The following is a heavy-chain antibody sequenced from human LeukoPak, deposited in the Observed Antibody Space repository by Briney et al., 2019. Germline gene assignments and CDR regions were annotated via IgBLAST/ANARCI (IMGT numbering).Heavy chain of an antibody. CDR2: INPSGGST. Sequence: ASVKVSCKASGYTFTSYYMHWVRQAPGQGLEWMGIINPSGGSTSYAQKFQGRVTMTRDTSTSTVYMELSSLRSEDMAVYYCARDLELRYFDWLIKNYGMDVWGQGTTVTVSS. J-gene: IGHJ6*02. V-gene: IGHV1-46*01. CDR1: GYTFTSYY. CDR3: ARDLELRYFDWLIKNYGMDV. D-gene: IGHD3-9*01.